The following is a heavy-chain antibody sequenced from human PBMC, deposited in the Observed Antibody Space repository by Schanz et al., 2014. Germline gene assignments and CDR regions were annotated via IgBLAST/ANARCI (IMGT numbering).Heavy chain of an antibody. CDR2: ITNKPNNYNT. J-gene: IGHJ4*02. Sequence: EVQLVESGGGMVQPGGSLRLSCAASGFTFSDHYMDWVRQAPGKGLEWVGRITNKPNNYNTEYAASVKGRFTISRDDSRNSLYLQMSSLKTEDTAVYYCARDLISSGWYGWGQGTLVTVSA. CDR1: GFTFSDHY. D-gene: IGHD6-19*01. V-gene: IGHV3-72*01. CDR3: ARDLISSGWYG.